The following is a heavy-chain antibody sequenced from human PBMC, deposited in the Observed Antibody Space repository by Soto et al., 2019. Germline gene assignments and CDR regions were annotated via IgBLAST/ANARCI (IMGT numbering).Heavy chain of an antibody. CDR1: GFPFSNHA. CDR3: VTWGGIEARNLDH. V-gene: IGHV3-64D*06. Sequence: GSLRLSCSASGFPFSNHAMHWVRQAPGKGLEYVSAINYNGGTTYYVDSVKGRFTISRDNSKNTLYLQMSSLKVEDTAMYHCVTWGGIEARNLDHWGQGTLVTVSS. CDR2: INYNGGTT. D-gene: IGHD6-6*01. J-gene: IGHJ4*02.